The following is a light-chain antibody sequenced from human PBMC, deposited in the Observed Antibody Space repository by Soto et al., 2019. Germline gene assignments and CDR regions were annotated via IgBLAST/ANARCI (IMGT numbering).Light chain of an antibody. CDR1: SSDVGGYHY. J-gene: IGLJ3*02. Sequence: QSALTQPASVSGSPGQSITISCTGISSDVGGYHYVSWYQQHPGKAPKLMIYEVSNRPSGVSDRFSGSKSGNTASLTISGLQAEDEADYYCSSYTTSNTLVFGGGTKVTVL. CDR2: EVS. CDR3: SSYTTSNTLV. V-gene: IGLV2-14*01.